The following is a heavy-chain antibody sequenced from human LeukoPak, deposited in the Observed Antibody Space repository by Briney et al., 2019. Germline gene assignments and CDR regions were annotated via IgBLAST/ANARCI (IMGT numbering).Heavy chain of an antibody. V-gene: IGHV4-4*07. CDR3: ARGGLGYYDSSGYYYKHFQH. CDR2: IYTSGST. J-gene: IGHJ1*01. D-gene: IGHD3-22*01. CDR1: GGSISSYY. Sequence: PSETLSLTCTVSGGSISSYYWSWIRQPAGKGLEWIGRIYTSGSTNYNPSLKSRVTMSVDTSKNQFSLKLSSVTAADTAVYYCARGGLGYYDSSGYYYKHFQHWGQGTLVTVSS.